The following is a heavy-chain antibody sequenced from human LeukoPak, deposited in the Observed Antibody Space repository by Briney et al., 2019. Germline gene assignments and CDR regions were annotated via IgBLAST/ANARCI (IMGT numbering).Heavy chain of an antibody. D-gene: IGHD6-25*01. CDR1: EFTFSAYW. V-gene: IGHV3-74*01. CDR3: ARENLAAAADY. CDR2: IRGDGSMT. J-gene: IGHJ4*02. Sequence: GGSLRLSCAASEFTFSAYWMHWVRQAPGKGLVWVSRIRGDGSMTNYADSVKGRFTISRDNAKNTLYLQMNSLRLEDTAVYYCARENLAAAADYWGQGTLVTVSS.